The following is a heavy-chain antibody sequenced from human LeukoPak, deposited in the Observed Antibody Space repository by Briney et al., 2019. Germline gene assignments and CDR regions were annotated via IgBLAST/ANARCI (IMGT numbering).Heavy chain of an antibody. V-gene: IGHV3-30*02. J-gene: IGHJ4*02. Sequence: PGGSLRLSCAASGFTFNSYGMHWVRQAPGKGLEWVAFIRYDGSNKYYADSVKGRFIISRDNSKNTLYLQMNSLRAEDTAVYYCAKGGYYDSNSPLEGHYFDYWGQGTLVTVSS. CDR2: IRYDGSNK. CDR3: AKGGYYDSNSPLEGHYFDY. CDR1: GFTFNSYG. D-gene: IGHD3-22*01.